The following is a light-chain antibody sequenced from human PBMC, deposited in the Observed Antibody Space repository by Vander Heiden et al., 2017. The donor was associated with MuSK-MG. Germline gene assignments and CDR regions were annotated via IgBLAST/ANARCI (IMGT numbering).Light chain of an antibody. CDR3: QSYDSNLSGSTVV. J-gene: IGLJ2*01. CDR2: GNS. Sequence: QSVLTQPPSVSGAPGQTVTISCIGSSSNIGAGYDVHWYQQLPGTAPKLLIYGNSNRPSGVPDRFSGSKSGTSASLAITGLQAEDEAEYYCQSYDSNLSGSTVVFGGGTKL. CDR1: SSNIGAGYD. V-gene: IGLV1-40*01.